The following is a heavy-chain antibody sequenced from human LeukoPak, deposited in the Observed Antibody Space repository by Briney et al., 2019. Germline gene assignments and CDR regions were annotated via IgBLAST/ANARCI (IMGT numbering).Heavy chain of an antibody. CDR2: IRGSDGST. CDR1: GFSFSTYG. CDR3: AKGGYKYDSSGHNYFDY. D-gene: IGHD3-22*01. Sequence: GGSLRLSCAASGFSFSTYGMTWVRQAPGKGLEWVSGIRGSDGSTYYADSVKGRFIISRDNSKNTLYLQMSSLRAEDTAVYYCAKGGYKYDSSGHNYFDYWGQGTLVTVSS. V-gene: IGHV3-23*01. J-gene: IGHJ4*02.